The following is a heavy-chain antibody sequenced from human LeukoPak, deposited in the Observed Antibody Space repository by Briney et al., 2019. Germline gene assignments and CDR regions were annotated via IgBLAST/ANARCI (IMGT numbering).Heavy chain of an antibody. Sequence: GWSLRLSCAASGFTFRNYVIHWVRQAPGKGLEWVAVTSSDLNVKLYADSVKGRFTISRDNSRSTLYLQMNSLRPEDTAIYYCAREGYYGSGSPPSLYFDYWGQGTLVTVSS. D-gene: IGHD3-10*01. CDR3: AREGYYGSGSPPSLYFDY. CDR1: GFTFRNYV. J-gene: IGHJ4*02. CDR2: TSSDLNVK. V-gene: IGHV3-30-3*01.